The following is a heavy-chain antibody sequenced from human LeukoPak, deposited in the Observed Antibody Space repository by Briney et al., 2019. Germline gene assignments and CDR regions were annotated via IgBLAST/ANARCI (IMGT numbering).Heavy chain of an antibody. Sequence: HPGGSLRLSCAASGFTFSSYAMSWVRQAPGKGLEWLSAIGGSDGSTYYADSVKGRFTISRDTSKNTLYLQMNSLRAEDTAVYYCAKGGGIFDYWGQGTLVTVSS. CDR3: AKGGGIFDY. V-gene: IGHV3-23*01. CDR2: IGGSDGST. CDR1: GFTFSSYA. D-gene: IGHD3-16*01. J-gene: IGHJ4*02.